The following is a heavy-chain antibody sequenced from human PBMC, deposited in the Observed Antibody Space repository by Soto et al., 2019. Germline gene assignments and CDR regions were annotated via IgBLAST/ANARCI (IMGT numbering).Heavy chain of an antibody. Sequence: GGSLRLSCAASGFTVNSHAMSWVRQAPGKGLEWVASISGSGDGTYYGDSVKGRFTISRDSSSSTLYLQMNNLRGEDTAVYFCTKSRRGILMVYGFGGMDVWGQGTTVTVAS. D-gene: IGHD2-8*01. CDR3: TKSRRGILMVYGFGGMDV. CDR2: ISGSGDGT. V-gene: IGHV3-23*01. CDR1: GFTVNSHA. J-gene: IGHJ6*02.